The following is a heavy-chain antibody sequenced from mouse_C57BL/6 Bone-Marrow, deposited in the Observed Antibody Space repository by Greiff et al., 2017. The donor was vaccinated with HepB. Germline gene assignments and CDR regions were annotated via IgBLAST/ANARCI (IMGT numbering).Heavy chain of an antibody. D-gene: IGHD4-1*01. V-gene: IGHV7-1*01. CDR3: ARVSSWDDYFDY. J-gene: IGHJ2*01. CDR2: SRNKANDYTT. Sequence: EVQVVESGGGLVQPGRSLRLSCATSGFTFSDFYMEWVRQAPGKGLEWIAASRNKANDYTTDYSASVKGRFIVSRDTSQSILYLQMNALRAEDTAIYYCARVSSWDDYFDYWGRGTTLTVSS. CDR1: GFTFSDFY.